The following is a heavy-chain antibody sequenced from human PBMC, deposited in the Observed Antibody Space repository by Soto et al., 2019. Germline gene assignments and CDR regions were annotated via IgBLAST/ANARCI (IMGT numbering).Heavy chain of an antibody. CDR2: IKHSGGS. V-gene: IGHV4-30-2*01. CDR3: VRGPVNMHLWSPFYF. D-gene: IGHD3-10*01. Sequence: TLYITCAVSGGSISRGAYSSLWIRQPPGKGLEWIGYIKHSGGSKYNPSIKSRVTISGDTSKNLFSLRVSSVTAVDTVVYYCVRGPVNMHLWSPFYFWGQGTLVTVSS. CDR1: GGSISRGAYS. J-gene: IGHJ4*02.